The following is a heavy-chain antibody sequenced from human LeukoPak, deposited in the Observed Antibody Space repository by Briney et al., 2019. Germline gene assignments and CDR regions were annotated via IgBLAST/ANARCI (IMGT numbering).Heavy chain of an antibody. V-gene: IGHV1-2*02. CDR1: GYTFTVYY. Sequence: ASVKVSCTASGYTFTVYYMHWVRQAPGQGLEWMGWINPNSGGTNYAQKFQGRVTMTRDTSISTVYMELSRLRSDDTAVYYCARVGRGYSYNDAFDIWGQGTMVTVSA. CDR3: ARVGRGYSYNDAFDI. CDR2: INPNSGGT. D-gene: IGHD5-18*01. J-gene: IGHJ3*02.